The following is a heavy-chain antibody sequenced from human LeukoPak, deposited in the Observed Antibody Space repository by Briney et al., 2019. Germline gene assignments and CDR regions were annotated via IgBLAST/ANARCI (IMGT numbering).Heavy chain of an antibody. V-gene: IGHV3-66*02. CDR1: GYLVGNKY. J-gene: IGHJ4*02. D-gene: IGHD4-23*01. Sequence: GGPQRLPCAACGYLVGNKYVTWVRQPPGKGLEWVSVIYTDGSTYYADSVKGRFIISRDSSKNTLYLQMNSLRAEDTAVYYCTDAVAGWGQGTPVTVSS. CDR2: IYTDGST. CDR3: TDAVAG.